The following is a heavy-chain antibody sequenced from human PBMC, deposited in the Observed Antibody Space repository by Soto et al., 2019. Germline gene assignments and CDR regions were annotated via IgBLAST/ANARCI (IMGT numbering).Heavy chain of an antibody. J-gene: IGHJ4*02. V-gene: IGHV3-7*01. Sequence: EVQLVESGGALVQPGGSLRLPCAASGFTFSSFWMSWVRQAPGKGLEWVANIKRDGNEKYYVDSVKGRFTISRDNAENSLYLHMNSLRVEDTAVYYCARERLGRLRYFDYWGQGTLVTVSS. D-gene: IGHD4-17*01. CDR3: ARERLGRLRYFDY. CDR1: GFTFSSFW. CDR2: IKRDGNEK.